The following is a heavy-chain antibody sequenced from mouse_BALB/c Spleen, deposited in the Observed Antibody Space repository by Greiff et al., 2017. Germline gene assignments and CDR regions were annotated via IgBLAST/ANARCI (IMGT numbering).Heavy chain of an antibody. D-gene: IGHD2-2*01. CDR1: GYTFTSYW. CDR3: TRIYYGYEYPFAY. CDR2: IYPGNSDT. V-gene: IGHV1-5*01. Sequence: EVQLQQSGTVLARPGASVKMSCKASGYTFTSYWMHWVKQRPGQGLEWIGAIYPGNSDTSYNQKFKGKAKLTAVTSTSTAYMELSSLTNEDSAVYYCTRIYYGYEYPFAYWGQGTLVTVSA. J-gene: IGHJ3*01.